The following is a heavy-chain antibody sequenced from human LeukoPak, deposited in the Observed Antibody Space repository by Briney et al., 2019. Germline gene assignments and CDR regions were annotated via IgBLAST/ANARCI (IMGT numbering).Heavy chain of an antibody. CDR2: IKQDGNEK. D-gene: IGHD6-6*01. Sequence: GGSLRLSCAASGFTFKTYSMNWVRQAPGKGLEWVANIKQDGNEKHYVDSVKGRFTISRDNAKNSLYLQMNSLRAEDTAVYYCATVSQRMPARNPLDYWGQGTLVTVSS. V-gene: IGHV3-7*01. CDR3: ATVSQRMPARNPLDY. J-gene: IGHJ4*02. CDR1: GFTFKTYS.